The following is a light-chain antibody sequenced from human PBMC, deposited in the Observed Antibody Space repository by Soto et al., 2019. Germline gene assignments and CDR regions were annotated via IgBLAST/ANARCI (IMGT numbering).Light chain of an antibody. V-gene: IGKV3-15*01. Sequence: EIVMTQSPATLSVSPGERATLSCRASQSVSSNLAWYQQKHGQAPRLLIYGASTRATGIPARFSGSGSGTEFTLTISSLQSEDFAVYYCQQYNNWPVTFGQGTKVEIK. CDR2: GAS. J-gene: IGKJ1*01. CDR1: QSVSSN. CDR3: QQYNNWPVT.